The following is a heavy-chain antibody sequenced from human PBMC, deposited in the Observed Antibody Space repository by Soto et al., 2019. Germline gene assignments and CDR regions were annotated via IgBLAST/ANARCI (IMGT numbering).Heavy chain of an antibody. V-gene: IGHV2-5*02. J-gene: IGHJ6*02. CDR3: AHKGGRGAGMDV. CDR2: MYWDGNK. D-gene: IGHD2-15*01. Sequence: QITLKESGPTVVKPTQTLTLTCTFSGFSLSNSGVSVGWIRQPAGKALEWLAMMYWDGNKTYSPLLKGRLTITQDTSKNQVVLTVTNTDPVDTATYYCAHKGGRGAGMDVWGQGTTVTVSS. CDR1: GFSLSNSGVS.